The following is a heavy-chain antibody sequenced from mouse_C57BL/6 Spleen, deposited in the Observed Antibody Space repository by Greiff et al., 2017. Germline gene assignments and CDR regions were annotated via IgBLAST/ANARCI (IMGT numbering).Heavy chain of an antibody. CDR3: AKNSAYDYDFSYYAMDY. D-gene: IGHD2-4*01. CDR1: GFSLTSYG. Sequence: QVQLQQSGPGLVQPSQSLSITCTVSGFSLTSYGVHWVRQSPGKGLEWLGVIWRGGSTDYNAAFMSRLSITKDNSKSQVFFKMNSLQADDTAIYYCAKNSAYDYDFSYYAMDYWGQGTSVTVSS. CDR2: IWRGGST. V-gene: IGHV2-5*01. J-gene: IGHJ4*01.